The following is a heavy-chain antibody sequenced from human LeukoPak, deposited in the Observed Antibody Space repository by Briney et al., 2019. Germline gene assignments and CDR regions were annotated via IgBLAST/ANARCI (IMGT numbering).Heavy chain of an antibody. CDR2: ISSGAFTT. CDR3: ARGLYYDLLTGYTSYYMDV. D-gene: IGHD3-9*01. V-gene: IGHV3-11*01. CDR1: GFTFGDYY. Sequence: PGGSLRLSCVGSGFTFGDYYMTWIRQAPGKELEWVSYISSGAFTTYEADSVKGRFTISRDNAKNSVYLQMNSLRAEDTAVYYCARGLYYDLLTGYTSYYMDVWGKGTTVTVSS. J-gene: IGHJ6*04.